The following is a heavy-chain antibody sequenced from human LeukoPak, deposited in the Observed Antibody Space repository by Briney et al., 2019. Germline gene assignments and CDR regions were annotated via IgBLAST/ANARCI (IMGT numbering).Heavy chain of an antibody. CDR1: GGSISSYY. CDR2: IYYSGST. V-gene: IGHV4-59*01. D-gene: IGHD2-15*01. J-gene: IGHJ3*02. Sequence: PSETLSLTCTVSGGSISSYYWSWIRQPPGKGLEWIGYIYYSGSTNYNPSLKSRVTISVDTSKNQSSLKLSSVTAADTAVYYCARDPYCSGGSCHTPDAFDIWGQGTMVTVSS. CDR3: ARDPYCSGGSCHTPDAFDI.